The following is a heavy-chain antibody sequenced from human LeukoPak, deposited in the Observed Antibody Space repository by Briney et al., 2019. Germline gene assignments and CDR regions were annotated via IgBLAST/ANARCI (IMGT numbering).Heavy chain of an antibody. CDR3: ARGSHRGYCTTSNCYTVDY. D-gene: IGHD2-2*02. CDR1: RYTFTSYD. V-gene: IGHV1-8*01. CDR2: MNPDSGNT. Sequence: GASVNVSCKAARYTFTSYDINWVRQAPGQGLEWMGWMNPDSGNTGYAQKFQGRVSMTRNTSIGTAYMELGGLTSDDTAVYFCARGSHRGYCTTSNCYTVDYWGQGTLVSVSS. J-gene: IGHJ4*01.